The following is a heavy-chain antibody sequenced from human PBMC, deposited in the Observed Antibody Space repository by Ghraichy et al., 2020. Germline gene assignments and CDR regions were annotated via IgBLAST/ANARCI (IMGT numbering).Heavy chain of an antibody. D-gene: IGHD2/OR15-2a*01. CDR3: AKDHSMAASYWYFDL. J-gene: IGHJ2*01. CDR1: GFTFDDYA. CDR2: ISWNSGSI. V-gene: IGHV3-9*01. Sequence: GGSLRLSCAASGFTFDDYAMHWVRQAPGKGLEWVSGISWNSGSIGYADSVKGRFTISRDNAKNSLYLQMNSLRAEDTALYYCAKDHSMAASYWYFDLWGRGTLVTVSS.